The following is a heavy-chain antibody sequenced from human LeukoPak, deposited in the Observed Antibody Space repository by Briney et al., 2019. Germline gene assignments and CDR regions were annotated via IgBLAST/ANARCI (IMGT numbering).Heavy chain of an antibody. CDR2: ISKDGSDK. D-gene: IGHD1-7*01. J-gene: IGHJ4*02. CDR1: GFAFSDYA. V-gene: IGHV3-30-3*01. CDR3: ARDYWWNYDY. Sequence: GRPLRLSCAASGFAFSDYAMHWVRQAPGKGLEWVAVISKDGSDKYYPGSVRGRFTISRDNSKNTIYLQMDSLRAEDTAIYYCARDYWWNYDYWGQGTLVTVSS.